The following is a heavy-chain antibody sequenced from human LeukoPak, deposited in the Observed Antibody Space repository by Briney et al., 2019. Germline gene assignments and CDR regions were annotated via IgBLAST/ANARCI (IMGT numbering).Heavy chain of an antibody. D-gene: IGHD2-15*01. V-gene: IGHV3-30-3*01. CDR2: ISYDGSNK. CDR1: GLTFSTAW. J-gene: IGHJ6*02. CDR3: ARDGGSIVVVVAATLAYYGMDV. Sequence: QPGGSLRLSCAASGLTFSTAWMSWVRQAPGKGLEWVAVISYDGSNKYYADSVKGRFTISRDNSKNTLYLQMNSLRAEDTAVYYCARDGGSIVVVVAATLAYYGMDVWGRGTTVTVSS.